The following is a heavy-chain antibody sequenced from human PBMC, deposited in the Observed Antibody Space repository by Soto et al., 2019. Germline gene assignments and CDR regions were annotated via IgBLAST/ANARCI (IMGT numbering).Heavy chain of an antibody. CDR2: IYYSGST. CDR1: GGSISSSSYY. CDR3: ASGRGTGTTNYYYYYGMDV. V-gene: IGHV4-39*01. J-gene: IGHJ6*02. D-gene: IGHD1-1*01. Sequence: PSDTLSLTCTVSGGSISSSSYYWGWIRQPPGKGLEWIGSIYYSGSTYYNPSLKRRVTISVDTSKNQFSLKLSSVTAADTAVYYCASGRGTGTTNYYYYYGMDVWGQGTTVTVSS.